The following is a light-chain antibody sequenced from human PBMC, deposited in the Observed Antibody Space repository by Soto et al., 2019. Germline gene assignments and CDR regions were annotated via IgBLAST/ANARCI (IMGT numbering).Light chain of an antibody. CDR3: QHYGTSLWT. Sequence: EIMLTQSPGTLSLSPGERATLSCRASQSVSSSFLAWYQQKPGQAPRLLIYGASIRATGIPDRFSGGGSGTDFTRPIRRLEPEDFAMYLCQHYGTSLWTFGQGTKVEIK. J-gene: IGKJ1*01. CDR1: QSVSSSF. V-gene: IGKV3-20*01. CDR2: GAS.